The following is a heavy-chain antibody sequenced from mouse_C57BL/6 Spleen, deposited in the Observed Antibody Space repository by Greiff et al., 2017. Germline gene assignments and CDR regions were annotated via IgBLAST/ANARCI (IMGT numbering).Heavy chain of an antibody. J-gene: IGHJ4*01. Sequence: QVQLQQSGPELVKPGASVKLSCKASGYTFTSYDINWVKQRPGQGLEWIGWIYPRDGSTKYNEKLKGQATLTVDTSASTAYLELHSLKSEDSAVYFCAQLRREAMDYWGQGASVTGTS. CDR2: IYPRDGST. CDR1: GYTFTSYD. D-gene: IGHD2-4*01. V-gene: IGHV1-85*01. CDR3: AQLRREAMDY.